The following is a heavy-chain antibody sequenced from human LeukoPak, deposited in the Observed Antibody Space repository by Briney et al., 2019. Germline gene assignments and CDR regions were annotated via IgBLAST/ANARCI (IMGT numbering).Heavy chain of an antibody. CDR1: GFTFSSYA. D-gene: IGHD2-21*01. J-gene: IGHJ4*02. CDR2: ISYDGSNK. Sequence: GGSLRLSWAASGFTFSSYAMHWVRQAPGKGLEWVAVISYDGSNKYYADSVKGRFTISRDNSKNTLYLQMNSLRAEDTAVYYCARAPDGDGDYYFDYWGQGTLVTVSS. CDR3: ARAPDGDGDYYFDY. V-gene: IGHV3-30-3*01.